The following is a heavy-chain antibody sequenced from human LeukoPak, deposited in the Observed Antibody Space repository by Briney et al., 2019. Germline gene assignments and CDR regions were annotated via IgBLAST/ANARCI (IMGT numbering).Heavy chain of an antibody. Sequence: GGSLRLSCAASGFTFSSYGMHGVRQAPGKGLEWVSYISSSSSTIYYADSVKGRFTISRDNAKNSLYLQMNSLRAEDTAVYYCARAAGAFDIWGQGTMVTVSS. CDR3: ARAAGAFDI. V-gene: IGHV3-48*01. CDR2: ISSSSSTI. J-gene: IGHJ3*02. CDR1: GFTFSSYG.